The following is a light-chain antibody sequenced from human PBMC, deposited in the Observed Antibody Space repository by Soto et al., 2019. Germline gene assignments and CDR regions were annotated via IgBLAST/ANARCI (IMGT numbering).Light chain of an antibody. CDR2: GAS. CDR3: HQFASSLT. J-gene: IGKJ4*01. Sequence: EIVLTQSPGTLALSPGDRATLSCRASQSVSGTYLAWYQHRLGQAPRLLIYGASTRATGIPDRFSGSGSGTEFNLTINRLEPEDFAVYYCHQFASSLTFGGGTKVEI. V-gene: IGKV3-20*01. CDR1: QSVSGTY.